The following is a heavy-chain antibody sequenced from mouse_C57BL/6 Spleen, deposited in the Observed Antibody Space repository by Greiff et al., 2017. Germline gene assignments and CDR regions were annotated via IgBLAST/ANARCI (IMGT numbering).Heavy chain of an antibody. J-gene: IGHJ4*01. V-gene: IGHV5-17*01. CDR3: AYGSSPYYAMDY. CDR1: GFTFSDYG. Sequence: DVLLVESGGGLVKPGGSLKLSCAASGFTFSDYGMHWVRQAPEKGLEWVAYISSGSSTIYYADTVKGRFTISRDNAKNPLFLQMTSLRSEDTAMYYCAYGSSPYYAMDYWGQGTSVTVSS. D-gene: IGHD1-1*01. CDR2: ISSGSSTI.